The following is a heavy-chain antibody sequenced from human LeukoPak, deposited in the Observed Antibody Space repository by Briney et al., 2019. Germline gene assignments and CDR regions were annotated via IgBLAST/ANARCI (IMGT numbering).Heavy chain of an antibody. CDR1: GFTFDDYA. Sequence: GRSLRLSCAASGFTFDDYAMHWVRQAPGKGLEWVSGISWNSGSIGYADSVKGRFTISRDNAKSSMWLQMNSLRDEDTAVYYCARDQTPFYWGQGSLVTVSS. CDR3: ARDQTPFY. J-gene: IGHJ4*02. D-gene: IGHD2-15*01. V-gene: IGHV3-9*01. CDR2: ISWNSGSI.